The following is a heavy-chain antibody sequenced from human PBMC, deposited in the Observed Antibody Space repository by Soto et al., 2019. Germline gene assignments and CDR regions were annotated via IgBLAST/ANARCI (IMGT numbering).Heavy chain of an antibody. D-gene: IGHD1-26*01. Sequence: ASVKVSCKASGYTFSNFGINWVRQAPGQGLEWMGWITPYNGNANYAQKHQDRLTITTDTSTNTAYLELRSLRSDDTAVYFCARARMYSGAYHDYWGQGTLVT. V-gene: IGHV1-18*04. CDR3: ARARMYSGAYHDY. J-gene: IGHJ4*02. CDR1: GYTFSNFG. CDR2: ITPYNGNA.